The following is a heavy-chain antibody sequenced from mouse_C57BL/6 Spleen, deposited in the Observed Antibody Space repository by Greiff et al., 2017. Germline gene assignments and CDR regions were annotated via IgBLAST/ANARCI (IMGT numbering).Heavy chain of an antibody. CDR1: GYTFTSYW. J-gene: IGHJ1*03. D-gene: IGHD1-1*01. CDR2: IHPNSGST. Sequence: VQLQQPGAELVKPGASVKLSCKASGYTFTSYWMHWVKQRPGQGLEWIGMIHPNSGSTNYNEKFKSKATLTVDKSSSTAYMQLSSLTSEDSAVYYCASPLGSSYWDFDVWGTGTTVTVSS. V-gene: IGHV1-64*01. CDR3: ASPLGSSYWDFDV.